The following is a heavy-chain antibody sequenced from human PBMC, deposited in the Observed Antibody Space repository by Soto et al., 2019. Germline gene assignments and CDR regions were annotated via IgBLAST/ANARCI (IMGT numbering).Heavy chain of an antibody. CDR3: ADPEVTATSAPEGYGMDV. V-gene: IGHV1-69*13. Sequence: ASVKVSCKASGSTFGSYAISWVRQAPGQGLEWMGGIIPIFGTANYAQKFQGRVTITADESTSTAYMELSSLRSEDTAVYYCADPEVTATSAPEGYGMDVWGQGTTVTVSS. CDR1: GSTFGSYA. D-gene: IGHD2-21*02. CDR2: IIPIFGTA. J-gene: IGHJ6*02.